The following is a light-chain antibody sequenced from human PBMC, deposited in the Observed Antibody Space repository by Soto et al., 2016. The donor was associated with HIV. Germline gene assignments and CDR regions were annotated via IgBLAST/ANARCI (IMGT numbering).Light chain of an antibody. CDR3: QVWDSTSDHVV. CDR1: NIGSKS. V-gene: IGLV3-21*03. J-gene: IGLJ2*01. Sequence: SYMLTQSPSVSVAPGKTARITCGGNNIGSKSVHWYWQKAGQAPVLVVYDDSDRPPGIPERFSGSNSGNTATLTIRRVEAGDEADYYCQVWDSTSDHVVFGAGTKLTVL. CDR2: DDS.